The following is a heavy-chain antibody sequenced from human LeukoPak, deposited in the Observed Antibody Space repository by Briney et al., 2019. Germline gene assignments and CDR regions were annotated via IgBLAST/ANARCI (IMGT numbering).Heavy chain of an antibody. D-gene: IGHD2-2*02. CDR1: GYTFTGYY. J-gene: IGHJ6*03. V-gene: IGHV1-2*02. CDR2: INPNSGGT. CDR3: ATGGGLLTCSSTSCYKDYYYYMDV. Sequence: ASVKVSCKASGYTFTGYYMHWVRQAPGQGLEWMGWINPNSGGTNYAQKFQGRVTMTRDTSISTAYMELSRLRSDDTAVYYCATGGGLLTCSSTSCYKDYYYYMDVWGKGTTVTVSS.